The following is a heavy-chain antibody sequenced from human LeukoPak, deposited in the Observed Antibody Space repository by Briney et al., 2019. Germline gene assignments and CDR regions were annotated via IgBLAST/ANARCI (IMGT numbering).Heavy chain of an antibody. V-gene: IGHV4-4*07. Sequence: SETLSLTCTVSDDSISSYYWSWIRQPAGKGLEWIGRIHITGNTNFNPSLKSRVTMSVDTSKNQFSLKLSSVTAADTAVYYCARVDTGAFDIWGQGTMVTVSS. CDR2: IHITGNT. CDR3: ARVDTGAFDI. J-gene: IGHJ3*02. CDR1: DDSISSYY.